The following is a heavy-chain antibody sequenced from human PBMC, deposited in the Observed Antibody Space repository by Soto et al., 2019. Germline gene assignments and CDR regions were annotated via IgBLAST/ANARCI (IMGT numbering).Heavy chain of an antibody. D-gene: IGHD1-26*01. CDR1: GGSMTSGGHP. J-gene: IGHJ4*02. Sequence: QLQLQESGARLVKPSQTLSLTCGVSGGSMTSGGHPWAWLRQPPGKGLEWIGYISHIGSAFYTPSLMGRATISVDWSKNQFHLSLNFVTAADTAVYYCAREAGVVGANYFDYWGQGILVTVSS. V-gene: IGHV4-30-2*01. CDR3: AREAGVVGANYFDY. CDR2: ISHIGSA.